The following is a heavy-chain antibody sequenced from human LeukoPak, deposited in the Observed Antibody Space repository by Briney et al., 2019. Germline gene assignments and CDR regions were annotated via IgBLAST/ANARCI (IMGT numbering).Heavy chain of an antibody. Sequence: GRSLRLSCTASGFTFGDYAMSWVRQAPGKGLEWVGFIRSKAYGGTTRYAASVKGRFTISRDDSKSIAYLQMNSLKTEDTAVYYCTRLRPNYGSFDYWGQGTLVTVSS. V-gene: IGHV3-49*04. CDR2: IRSKAYGGTT. D-gene: IGHD3-10*01. J-gene: IGHJ4*02. CDR3: TRLRPNYGSFDY. CDR1: GFTFGDYA.